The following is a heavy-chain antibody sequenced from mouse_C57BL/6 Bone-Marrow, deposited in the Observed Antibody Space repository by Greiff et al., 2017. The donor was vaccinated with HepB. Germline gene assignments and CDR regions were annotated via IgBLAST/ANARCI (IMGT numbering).Heavy chain of an antibody. Sequence: DVQLVESGEGLVKPGGSLKLSCAASGFTFSSYAMSWVRQTPEKRLEWVAYISSGGDYIYYADTVKGRFTISRDNARNTLYLQMSSLKSEDTAMYYCTREDYYYGRAMDYWGQGTSVTVSS. CDR2: ISSGGDYI. D-gene: IGHD1-1*01. J-gene: IGHJ4*01. CDR1: GFTFSSYA. CDR3: TREDYYYGRAMDY. V-gene: IGHV5-9-1*02.